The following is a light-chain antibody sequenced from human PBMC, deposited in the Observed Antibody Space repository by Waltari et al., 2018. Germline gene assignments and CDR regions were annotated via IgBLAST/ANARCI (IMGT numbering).Light chain of an antibody. CDR3: QQYNTYSRT. Sequence: DIQMTQSPSTLSASVGDRVTVTCRASQSISSWLAWYQQKPGKAPKLLIYKASTLESGVPSRFSGSGSGTEFTLTISSLQPEDFATYYCQQYNTYSRTVGQGTKVEIK. CDR2: KAS. CDR1: QSISSW. J-gene: IGKJ1*01. V-gene: IGKV1-5*03.